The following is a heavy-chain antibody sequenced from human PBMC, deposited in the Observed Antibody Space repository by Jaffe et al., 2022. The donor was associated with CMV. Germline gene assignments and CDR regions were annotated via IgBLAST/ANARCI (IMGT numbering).Heavy chain of an antibody. D-gene: IGHD1-26*01. J-gene: IGHJ3*01. Sequence: QAQLEQSGAEMKKPGASVKLSCKASGYSISDYAIHWMRQAPGQRPEWMGWINPDNGNAKYSHMFQDRVTLTTDRSASTVYMEVNSLRSEDSAVYYCARLVIIPLAALDVWGQGTMVTISS. CDR1: GYSISDYA. CDR3: ARLVIIPLAALDV. CDR2: INPDNGNA. V-gene: IGHV1-3*01.